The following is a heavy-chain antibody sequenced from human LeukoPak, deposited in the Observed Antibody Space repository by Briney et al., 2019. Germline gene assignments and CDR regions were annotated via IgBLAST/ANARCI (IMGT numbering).Heavy chain of an antibody. V-gene: IGHV4-39*01. CDR1: GGSISSSSYY. J-gene: IGHJ5*02. CDR3: ARHEPGYLPLNWFDP. CDR2: IYYSGST. Sequence: SETLSLTCTVSGGSISSSSYYWGWIRQPPGKGLEWIGSIYYSGSTYYNPSLKSRVTISVDTSKNQFSLKLSPVTAADTAVYYCARHEPGYLPLNWFDPWGQGTLVTVSS. D-gene: IGHD5-12*01.